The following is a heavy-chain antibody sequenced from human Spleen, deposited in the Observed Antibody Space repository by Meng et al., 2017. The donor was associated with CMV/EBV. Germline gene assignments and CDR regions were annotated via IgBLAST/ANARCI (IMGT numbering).Heavy chain of an antibody. Sequence: GESLKISCADSGFTFSRFWMRWVRQTPVKGLVWVPRTNSDGSTINYADSVKGRFTISRENSKNTLYLQMNCLGADDTAVYYCWVPTYYYGLGDHYYGMEVWGQGTTVNVSS. CDR1: GFTFSRFW. V-gene: IGHV3-74*01. CDR3: WVPTYYYGLGDHYYGMEV. D-gene: IGHD3-10*01. J-gene: IGHJ6*02. CDR2: TNSDGSTI.